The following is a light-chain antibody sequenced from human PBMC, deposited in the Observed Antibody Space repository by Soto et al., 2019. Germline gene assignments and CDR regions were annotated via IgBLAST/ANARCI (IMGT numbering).Light chain of an antibody. CDR3: SSYAGSNNLL. V-gene: IGLV2-8*01. Sequence: QSALTQPPSASESPGQSVTISCTGTSSDVGGYNYVSWYQQHPGKAPKLMIYEVSKRPSGVPDRFSGSKSGNTASLTVSGLQAEDEADYYCSSYAGSNNLLFGGGTKLTVL. CDR1: SSDVGGYNY. CDR2: EVS. J-gene: IGLJ2*01.